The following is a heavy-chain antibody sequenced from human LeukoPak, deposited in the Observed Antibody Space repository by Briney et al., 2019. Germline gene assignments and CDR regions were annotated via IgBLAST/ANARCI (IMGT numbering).Heavy chain of an antibody. Sequence: SGGSLRLSCAASGFTFSSYWMQWVRQAPGEGLVWVSRINSDGSTTNYADSVKGRFTISRDNAKNTLYLQMNSLRDEDTAVYYCTRTGDYYYAYWGQGTLVTVSS. CDR1: GFTFSSYW. J-gene: IGHJ4*02. V-gene: IGHV3-74*01. CDR3: TRTGDYYYAY. D-gene: IGHD3-3*01. CDR2: INSDGSTT.